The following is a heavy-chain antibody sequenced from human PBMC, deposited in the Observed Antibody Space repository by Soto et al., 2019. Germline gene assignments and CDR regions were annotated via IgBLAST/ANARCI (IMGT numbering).Heavy chain of an antibody. D-gene: IGHD6-13*01. CDR3: ARDVSPGSSSLYLDAFDI. CDR1: GFTLSAYW. J-gene: IGHJ3*02. CDR2: INRDGSKK. Sequence: EVQLEESGGDLVQPGGSLRLSCAASGFTLSAYWMTWVRQAPGKGLEWVANINRDGSKKSYLDSVRGRFTISRDNVGNSLYLQMDSLRADDTALYYCARDVSPGSSSLYLDAFDIWGQGQWSPSLQ. V-gene: IGHV3-7*05.